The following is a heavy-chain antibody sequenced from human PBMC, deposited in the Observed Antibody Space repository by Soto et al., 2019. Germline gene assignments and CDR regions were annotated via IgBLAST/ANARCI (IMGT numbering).Heavy chain of an antibody. CDR1: GYTFTSYA. V-gene: IGHV1-18*01. J-gene: IGHJ4*02. CDR3: ARRAPYYDSSGYYYTFDY. CDR2: ISAYNGNT. Sequence: GASVKVSCKASGYTFTSYAMHWVRQAPGQRLEWMGWISAYNGNTNYAQKLQGRVTMTTDTSTSTAYMELRSLRSDDTAVYYCARRAPYYDSSGYYYTFDYWGQGTLVTVSS. D-gene: IGHD3-22*01.